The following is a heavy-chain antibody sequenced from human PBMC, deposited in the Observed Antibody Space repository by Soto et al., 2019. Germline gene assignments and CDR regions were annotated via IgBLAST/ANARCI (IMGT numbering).Heavy chain of an antibody. V-gene: IGHV3-72*01. CDR1: GFSFSDHY. J-gene: IGHJ5*02. CDR3: ARGRYCVGGSCSLRLDL. CDR2: TRNKANSYYT. Sequence: GGSLRLSCAASGFSFSDHYMDWVRQAPGKGLEWVGRTRNKANSYYTEYAASVKGRFTISRDESKNSLYLQLGSLKTEDTAVYFCARGRYCVGGSCSLRLDLWGRGT. D-gene: IGHD2-15*01.